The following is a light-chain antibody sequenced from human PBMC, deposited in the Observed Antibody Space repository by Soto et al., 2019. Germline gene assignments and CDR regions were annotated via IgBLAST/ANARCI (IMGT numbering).Light chain of an antibody. V-gene: IGLV1-44*01. Sequence: QSVLTQPPSASGTPGQRVTISCSGSSSNIGSNTVNWYQQLPGTAPKLLIYSNNQRPSGVPDRFSGSKSGTSASLAISGLQSEDEADYYGAAWGDSLNGPVFGGGTKLTVL. CDR2: SNN. J-gene: IGLJ2*01. CDR3: AAWGDSLNGPV. CDR1: SSNIGSNT.